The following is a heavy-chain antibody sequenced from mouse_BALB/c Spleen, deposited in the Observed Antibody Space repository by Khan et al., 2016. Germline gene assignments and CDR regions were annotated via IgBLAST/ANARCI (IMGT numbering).Heavy chain of an antibody. CDR3: ERVYYGNYVWYLDV. D-gene: IGHD2-1*01. CDR2: ISYSGST. Sequence: EVQLQESGPGLVKPSQSLSLTCTVTGYSITSDYAWNWIRQFPGNKLEWMGYISYSGSTSYNPSLKSRISITRDTSKNQFFLQLNSVTTEDTATYCFERVYYGNYVWYLDVCGAGTTVTVSS. V-gene: IGHV3-2*02. J-gene: IGHJ1*01. CDR1: GYSITSDYA.